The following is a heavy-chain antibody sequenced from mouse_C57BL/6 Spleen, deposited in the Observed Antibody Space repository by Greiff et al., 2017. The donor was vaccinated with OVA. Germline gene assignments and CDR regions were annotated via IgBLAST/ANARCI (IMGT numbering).Heavy chain of an antibody. D-gene: IGHD1-1*01. CDR1: GFTFSDYY. CDR2: INYDGSST. V-gene: IGHV5-16*01. J-gene: IGHJ1*03. CDR3: ARVGYYGSSVYWYFDV. Sequence: EVQLVESEGGLVQPGSSMKLSCTASGFTFSDYYMAWVRQVPEKGLEWVANINYDGSSTYYLDSLKSRFIISRDNAKNILYLQMSSLKSEDTATYYCARVGYYGSSVYWYFDVWGTGTTVTVSS.